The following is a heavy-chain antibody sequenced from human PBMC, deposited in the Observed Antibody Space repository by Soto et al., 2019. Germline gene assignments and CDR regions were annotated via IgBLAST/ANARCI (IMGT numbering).Heavy chain of an antibody. J-gene: IGHJ6*02. D-gene: IGHD1-7*01. CDR1: GFTFSSYA. CDR2: ISYDGSNK. CDR3: ARGGAGTTHYYYYGMDV. Sequence: QVQLVESGGGVVQPGRSLRLSCAASGFTFSSYAMHWVRQAPGKGLEWVAVISYDGSNKYYADSVKGRFTISRDNSKNTLYLQMNSLRAEDTAVYYCARGGAGTTHYYYYGMDVWGQGTTVTVSS. V-gene: IGHV3-30-3*01.